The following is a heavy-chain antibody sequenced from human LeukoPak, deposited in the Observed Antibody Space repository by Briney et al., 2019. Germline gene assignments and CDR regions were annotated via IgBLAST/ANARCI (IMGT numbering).Heavy chain of an antibody. CDR2: IYYSGST. D-gene: IGHD3-3*01. CDR3: ARRTYDFWSGYSDY. CDR1: GDSISSRSYY. V-gene: IGHV4-39*01. J-gene: IGHJ4*02. Sequence: SETLSLTCTVSGDSISSRSYYWDWIRQPPGKGLEHIGSIYYSGSTYYNPSLKSRVTISVDTSKNQFSLKLSSVTAADTAVYYCARRTYDFWSGYSDYWGQGTLVTVSS.